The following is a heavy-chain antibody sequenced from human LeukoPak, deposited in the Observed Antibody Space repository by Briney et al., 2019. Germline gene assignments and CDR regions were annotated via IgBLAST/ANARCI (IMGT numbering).Heavy chain of an antibody. Sequence: SDARSPTVSVPDTSIRSYYWTWIRQPPGKGRDWIGYIYTIGSTNHSPSLKDRVTLSMDTSKNHFSLTRRTVTTADTPLYYCAGQRLMGSYWFFDLWGRGTLVTVSS. J-gene: IGHJ2*01. CDR3: AGQRLMGSYWFFDL. CDR2: IYTIGST. CDR1: DTSIRSYY. D-gene: IGHD2-8*01. V-gene: IGHV4-4*09.